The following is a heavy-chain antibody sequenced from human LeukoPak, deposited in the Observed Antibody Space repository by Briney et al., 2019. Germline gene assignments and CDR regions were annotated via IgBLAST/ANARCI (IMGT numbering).Heavy chain of an antibody. Sequence: PSETLSLTCAVSGGSISSGGYSWSWIRQPPGKGLEWIGYIYHSGSTYYNPSLKSRVTISVDRSKNQFSLKLSSVTAADTAVYYCARESIWLQFHSFDFWGQGTLVTVSS. D-gene: IGHD5-24*01. V-gene: IGHV4-30-2*01. CDR1: GGSISSGGYS. J-gene: IGHJ4*02. CDR2: IYHSGST. CDR3: ARESIWLQFHSFDF.